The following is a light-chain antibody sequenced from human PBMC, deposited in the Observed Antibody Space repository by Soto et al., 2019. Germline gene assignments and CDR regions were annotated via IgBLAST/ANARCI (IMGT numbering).Light chain of an antibody. V-gene: IGKV3-15*01. J-gene: IGKJ1*01. Sequence: ENVMTQSPATLSVSPGESATLSCRASQSVSSKLAWFQQKPGQAPSLLIYGASTRATGIPARFSGSGSGTEFTLTISSLQSEDFAIYYCQQHNNYPRTFGQGTKVDIK. CDR1: QSVSSK. CDR3: QQHNNYPRT. CDR2: GAS.